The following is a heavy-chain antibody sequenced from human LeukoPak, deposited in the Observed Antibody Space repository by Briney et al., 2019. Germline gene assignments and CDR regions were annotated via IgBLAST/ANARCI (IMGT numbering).Heavy chain of an antibody. CDR2: ISDSGTTI. CDR1: GFTFSDYY. D-gene: IGHD2-2*01. Sequence: GGSLRLSCAASGFTFSDYYMSWIRQAPGKGLECVSYISDSGTTIYYADSVKGRFTISRDNAKNSLYLQMNSLRAEDTAVYYCVRDNTIYYFYAMDVWGQGTTVTVSS. J-gene: IGHJ6*02. V-gene: IGHV3-11*01. CDR3: VRDNTIYYFYAMDV.